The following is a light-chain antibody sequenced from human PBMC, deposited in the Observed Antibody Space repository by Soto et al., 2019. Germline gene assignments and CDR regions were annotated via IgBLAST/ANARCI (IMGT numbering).Light chain of an antibody. CDR2: DAS. J-gene: IGKJ5*01. CDR3: QQYGNSPIT. V-gene: IGKV3D-20*01. Sequence: ELVMTQSPATLSVSPGAGVTLSCRASQSVSSNAAWHQQKPDLAPRLLIDDASSRATGIPDRCSGSGARTDFTLTISRLEPEYLTLYYYQQYGNSPITFGRGTQLEI. CDR1: QSVSSN.